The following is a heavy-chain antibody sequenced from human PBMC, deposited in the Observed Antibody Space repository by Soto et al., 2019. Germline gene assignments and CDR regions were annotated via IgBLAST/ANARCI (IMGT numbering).Heavy chain of an antibody. CDR3: AKDPGLLWFGESPFYY. CDR2: ISGSGGST. J-gene: IGHJ4*02. V-gene: IGHV3-23*01. D-gene: IGHD3-10*01. CDR1: GFTFSSYA. Sequence: GGSLRLSCAASGFTFSSYAMSWVRQAPGKGLEWVSAISGSGGSTYYADSVKGRFTISRDNSKNTLYLQMNSLRAEDTAVYYCAKDPGLLWFGESPFYYWGQGTLVTVSS.